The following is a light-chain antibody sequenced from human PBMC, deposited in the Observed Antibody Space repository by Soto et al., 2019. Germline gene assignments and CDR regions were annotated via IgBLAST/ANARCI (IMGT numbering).Light chain of an antibody. CDR1: SSDVGRYNY. J-gene: IGLJ3*02. CDR2: EVS. V-gene: IGLV2-14*01. CDR3: SSYTSATTWV. Sequence: QSALPQPASVSGSPGQSITISCTGTSSDVGRYNYVSWYQQLPGKAPKLMIYEVSNRPSGVSDRFSGSKSGNTASLSISGLQPEDEADYYCSSYTSATTWVFGGGTKLTVL.